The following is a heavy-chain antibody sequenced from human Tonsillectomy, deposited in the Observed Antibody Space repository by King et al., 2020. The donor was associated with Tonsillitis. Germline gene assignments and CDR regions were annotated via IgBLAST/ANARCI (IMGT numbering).Heavy chain of an antibody. J-gene: IGHJ4*02. CDR2: IYPGDSDT. CDR3: ARPIWYRTAWHGFDY. CDR1: GYTFNNYW. Sequence: QLVQSGAEVKKPGESLKISCKGSGYTFNNYWIGWVRQMPGKGLEWMGIIYPGDSDTKYGPSFQGQVTISVDKSISTVYLQWSSLKASDTAMYYCARPIWYRTAWHGFDYWGQGTLVTVSS. V-gene: IGHV5-51*01. D-gene: IGHD1-26*01.